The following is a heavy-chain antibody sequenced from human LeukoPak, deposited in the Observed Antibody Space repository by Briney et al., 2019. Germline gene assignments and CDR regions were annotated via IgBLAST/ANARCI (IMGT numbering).Heavy chain of an antibody. CDR3: AKDRTSSGYYVAFDI. CDR1: GFTFSSYG. J-gene: IGHJ3*02. V-gene: IGHV3-23*01. Sequence: SGGSLRLSCAASGFTFSSYGMSWVRQAPGKGLEWVSAINGSGGSTYYADSVKGRFTISRDNSKNTLYLQMNSLRAEDTAVYYCAKDRTSSGYYVAFDIWGQGTTVTVSS. D-gene: IGHD3-22*01. CDR2: INGSGGST.